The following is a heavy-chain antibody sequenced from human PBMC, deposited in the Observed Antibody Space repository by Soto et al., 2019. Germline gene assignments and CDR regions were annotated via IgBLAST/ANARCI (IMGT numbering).Heavy chain of an antibody. Sequence: PSETLSLTCTVSGCSISSGGYYWSWIRQHPGKGLEWIGYIYYSGSTYYNPSLKSRVTISVDTSKNQFSLKLSSVTAADTAVYYCAREDAKGYCSGGSCYPALYWGQGTLVTVSS. D-gene: IGHD2-15*01. CDR3: AREDAKGYCSGGSCYPALY. CDR1: GCSISSGGYY. J-gene: IGHJ4*02. CDR2: IYYSGST. V-gene: IGHV4-31*03.